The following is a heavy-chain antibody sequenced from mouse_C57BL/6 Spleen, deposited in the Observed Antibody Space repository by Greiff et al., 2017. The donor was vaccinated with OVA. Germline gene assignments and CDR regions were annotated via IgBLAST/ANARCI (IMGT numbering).Heavy chain of an antibody. CDR2: IYPRSGNT. D-gene: IGHD2-4*01. J-gene: IGHJ1*03. Sequence: QVQLKQSGAELARPGASVKLSCKASGYTFTSYGISWVKQRTGQGLEWIGEIYPRSGNTYYNEKFKGKATLTADKSSSTAYMELRSLTSEDSAVYFCARSIYYDYDGYFDVWGTGTTVTVSS. CDR1: GYTFTSYG. V-gene: IGHV1-81*01. CDR3: ARSIYYDYDGYFDV.